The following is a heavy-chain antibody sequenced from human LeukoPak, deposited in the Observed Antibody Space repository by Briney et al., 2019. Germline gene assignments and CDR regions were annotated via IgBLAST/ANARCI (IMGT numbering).Heavy chain of an antibody. J-gene: IGHJ3*02. CDR3: ARDALGFKVRVNAFDI. Sequence: GGSLRLSCAASGFTFSSYSMTWVRQAPGKGLEWVSSISSSSSYIYYADSVKGRFTISRDNAKNSLYLQMNSLRAEDTAVYYCARDALGFKVRVNAFDIWGQGTMVTVSS. CDR2: ISSSSSYI. D-gene: IGHD2-2*01. CDR1: GFTFSSYS. V-gene: IGHV3-21*01.